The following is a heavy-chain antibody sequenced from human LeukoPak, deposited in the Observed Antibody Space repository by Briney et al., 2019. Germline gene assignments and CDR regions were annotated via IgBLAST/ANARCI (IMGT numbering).Heavy chain of an antibody. V-gene: IGHV4-4*02. CDR2: ISHCGDT. CDR1: GVSISSCNW. Sequence: PSGTLSLTCAVSGVSISSCNWWTWVRQPPGKGLEWIGEISHCGDTKYSPSLRTRVTISIDRSKNHLSLNLNSVTAADTAIYYCSTRDQSRTDVDPPDYWGQGTLVTVSS. J-gene: IGHJ4*02. CDR3: STRDQSRTDVDPPDY. D-gene: IGHD5/OR15-5a*01.